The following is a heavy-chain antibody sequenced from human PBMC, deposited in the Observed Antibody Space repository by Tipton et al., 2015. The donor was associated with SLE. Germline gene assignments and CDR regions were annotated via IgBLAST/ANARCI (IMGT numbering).Heavy chain of an antibody. CDR1: GGSFSGYY. J-gene: IGHJ6*02. CDR3: AREQQLVYYGMDV. Sequence: LSLTCAVYGGSFSGYYWSWIRQPPGKGLEWIGEINHSGSTNYNPSLKSRVTISVDTSKNQFSLKLSSVTAADTAVYYCAREQQLVYYGMDVWGQGTTVTVSS. V-gene: IGHV4-34*01. D-gene: IGHD6-13*01. CDR2: INHSGST.